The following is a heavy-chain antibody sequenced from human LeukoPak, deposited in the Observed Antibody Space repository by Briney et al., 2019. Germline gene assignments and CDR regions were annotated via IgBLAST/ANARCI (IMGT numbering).Heavy chain of an antibody. CDR1: GGSISGSSYY. V-gene: IGHV4-39*01. D-gene: IGHD4-17*01. CDR3: ARLRGAMTPVTSDFDY. CDR2: GFYSGSA. Sequence: KPSETLSLTCTVSGGSISGSSYYWAWIRQPPGKGLEWIGSGFYSGSAYYNPSLKSRVTISVDTSKNQFSLNLSSVTAADTAVYYCARLRGAMTPVTSDFDYWGQGTQVTISS. J-gene: IGHJ4*02.